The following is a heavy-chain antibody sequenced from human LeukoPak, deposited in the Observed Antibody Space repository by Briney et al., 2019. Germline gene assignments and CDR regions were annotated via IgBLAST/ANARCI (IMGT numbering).Heavy chain of an antibody. Sequence: GASVKVSCKASGYTFTGYYMHWVRQAPRQGLEWMGWINPNSGGTNYAQKFQGRVTMTRDTSISTAYMELSRLRSDDTAVYYCAREGSTAGTDFDYWGQGTLVTVSS. CDR2: INPNSGGT. V-gene: IGHV1-2*02. CDR1: GYTFTGYY. D-gene: IGHD6-13*01. CDR3: AREGSTAGTDFDY. J-gene: IGHJ4*02.